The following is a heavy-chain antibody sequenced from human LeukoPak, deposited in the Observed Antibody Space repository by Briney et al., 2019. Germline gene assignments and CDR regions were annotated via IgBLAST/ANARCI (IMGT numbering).Heavy chain of an antibody. CDR1: GGTFSSYA. J-gene: IGHJ4*02. CDR2: IIPIFGTA. Sequence: GASVKVSCKASGGTFSSYAISWVRQAPGQGLEWMGGIIPIFGTANYAQKFQGRVTITTDESTSTAYMELSSLRSEDTAVYYCASRVSKYCSSTSCYWDYWGQGTLVTVSS. CDR3: ASRVSKYCSSTSCYWDY. V-gene: IGHV1-69*05. D-gene: IGHD2-2*01.